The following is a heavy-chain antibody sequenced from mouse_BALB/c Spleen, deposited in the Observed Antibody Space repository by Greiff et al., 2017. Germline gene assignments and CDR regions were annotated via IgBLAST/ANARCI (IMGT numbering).Heavy chain of an antibody. Sequence: VQLKESGAELVKPGASVKLSCTASGFNIKDTYMHWVKQRPEQGLEWIGRIDPANGNTKYDPKFQGKATITADTSSNTAYLQLSSLTSEDTAVYYCAREDYGRGMDYWGQGTSVTVSS. D-gene: IGHD2-4*01. CDR3: AREDYGRGMDY. J-gene: IGHJ4*01. CDR1: GFNIKDTY. V-gene: IGHV14-3*02. CDR2: IDPANGNT.